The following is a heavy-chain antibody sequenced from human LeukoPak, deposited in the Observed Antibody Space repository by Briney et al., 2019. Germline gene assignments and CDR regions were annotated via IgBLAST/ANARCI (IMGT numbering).Heavy chain of an antibody. Sequence: TGGSLRLSCAASGFTFSDYYMSWIRQAPGKGLEWVSYITTSGGTTYYADSVKGRFTISRDNAKNSLYLQMNSLRAEDTAVYYCGNSYSYYYMDVWGKGTTVTVSS. J-gene: IGHJ6*03. CDR2: ITTSGGTT. CDR3: GNSYSYYYMDV. CDR1: GFTFSDYY. V-gene: IGHV3-11*01.